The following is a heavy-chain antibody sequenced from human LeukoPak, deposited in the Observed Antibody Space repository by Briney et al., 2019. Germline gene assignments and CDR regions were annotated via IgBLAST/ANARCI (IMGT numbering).Heavy chain of an antibody. CDR3: ARSLWPADY. J-gene: IGHJ4*02. V-gene: IGHV3-7*01. Sequence: GGSLRLSCAASGFTFSDYWMSWVRQAPGKGLEWVADIKQDGSDKKYVDSVKGRFTISRDSAKKPLYLHMDSLRAEDTAVYYCARSLWPADYWGQGTLVTVSS. CDR1: GFTFSDYW. CDR2: IKQDGSDK. D-gene: IGHD3-10*01.